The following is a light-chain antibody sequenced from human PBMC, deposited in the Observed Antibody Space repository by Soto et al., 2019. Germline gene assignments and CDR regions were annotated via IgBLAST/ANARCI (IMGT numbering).Light chain of an antibody. CDR2: DAS. V-gene: IGKV3-11*01. CDR1: QSIRSS. CDR3: QQRSNWPGT. J-gene: IGKJ1*01. Sequence: ELVLTQSPATLPLSPGERATLSCRATQSIRSSLAWYQQQPGQAPRPLIYDASNRATGIPARFSGSGSGTDLTLTISSLEPTDFAVYYCQQRSNWPGTFGQGTKVEIK.